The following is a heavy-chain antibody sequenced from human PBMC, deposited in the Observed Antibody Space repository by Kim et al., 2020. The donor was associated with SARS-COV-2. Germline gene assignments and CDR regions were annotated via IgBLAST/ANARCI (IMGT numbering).Heavy chain of an antibody. V-gene: IGHV1-46*01. J-gene: IGHJ3*02. CDR1: GYTFTSYY. Sequence: ASVKVSCKASGYTFTSYYMHWVRQAPGQGLEWMGIINPSGGSTSYAQKFQGRVTMTRDTSTSTVYMELSSLRSEDTAVYYCARGRDYYDSSGPDAFDIWGQGTMVTVSS. CDR2: INPSGGST. D-gene: IGHD3-22*01. CDR3: ARGRDYYDSSGPDAFDI.